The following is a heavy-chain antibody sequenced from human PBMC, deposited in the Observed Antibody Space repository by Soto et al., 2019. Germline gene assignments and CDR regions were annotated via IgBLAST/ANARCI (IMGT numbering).Heavy chain of an antibody. CDR1: GYTFTGYA. D-gene: IGHD6-19*01. CDR2: INAGNGNT. J-gene: IGHJ4*02. Sequence: ASVKVSCKASGYTFTGYAMHWARQAPGQRLEWMGWINAGNGNTKYSQKFQGRVTITRDTSASAAYMELSSLSSEDTAVYYCARAVAVPADFDYWGQGTLVTVSS. CDR3: ARAVAVPADFDY. V-gene: IGHV1-3*01.